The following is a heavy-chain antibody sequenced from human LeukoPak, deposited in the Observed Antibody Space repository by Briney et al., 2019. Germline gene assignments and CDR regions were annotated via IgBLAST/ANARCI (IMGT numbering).Heavy chain of an antibody. J-gene: IGHJ4*02. CDR1: GFTFSSYS. V-gene: IGHV3-7*01. CDR3: ARGLYATVGYGDYYYFDY. CDR2: IKQDGSEK. Sequence: GGSLRLSCAASGFTFSSYSMNWVRQAPGKGLEWVANIKQDGSEKYYVDSVKGRFTISRDNAKNSLYLQMNSLRAEDTAVYYCARGLYATVGYGDYYYFDYWGQGTLVTVSS. D-gene: IGHD4-17*01.